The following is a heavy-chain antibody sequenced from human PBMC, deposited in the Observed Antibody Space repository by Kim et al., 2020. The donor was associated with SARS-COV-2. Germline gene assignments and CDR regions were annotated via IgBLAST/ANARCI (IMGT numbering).Heavy chain of an antibody. CDR3: ARHAYSSSSLDY. J-gene: IGHJ4*02. Sequence: SETLSLTCTVSGGSISSSSYYWGWIRQPPGKGLEWIGSIYYSGSTYYNLSLKSRVTISVDTSKNQFSLKLSSVTAADTAVYYCARHAYSSSSLDYWGQGTLVTVSS. D-gene: IGHD6-6*01. V-gene: IGHV4-39*01. CDR2: IYYSGST. CDR1: GGSISSSSYY.